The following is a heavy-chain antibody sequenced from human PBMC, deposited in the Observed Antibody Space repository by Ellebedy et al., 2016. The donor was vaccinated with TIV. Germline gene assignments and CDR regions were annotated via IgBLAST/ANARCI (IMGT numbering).Heavy chain of an antibody. CDR2: ISFDGSNK. V-gene: IGHV3-30*04. CDR1: GFTFSSYA. J-gene: IGHJ4*02. CDR3: ARDHGRDGYNFNFFDY. Sequence: LSLTXAASGFTFSSYAMNWVRQAPGKGLEWVAVISFDGSNKYFADSVKGRFTISRDNSKNTLYLQMNSLRDEDTAVYYCARDHGRDGYNFNFFDYWGQGTLVTVSS. D-gene: IGHD5-24*01.